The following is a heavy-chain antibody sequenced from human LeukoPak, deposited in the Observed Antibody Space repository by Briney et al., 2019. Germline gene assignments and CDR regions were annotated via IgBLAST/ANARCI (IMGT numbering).Heavy chain of an antibody. V-gene: IGHV5-51*01. J-gene: IGHJ5*02. CDR2: IYPGDPDT. CDR3: ARQMDFWSGYYYWFDP. D-gene: IGHD3-3*01. CDR1: GYSFTSYW. Sequence: GESLKISCKGSGYSFTSYWIGWVRQMPGKGLEWMGIIYPGDPDTRYSPSFQGQVTISADKSISTAYPQWSSLKASDTAMYYCARQMDFWSGYYYWFDPWGQGTLVTVSS.